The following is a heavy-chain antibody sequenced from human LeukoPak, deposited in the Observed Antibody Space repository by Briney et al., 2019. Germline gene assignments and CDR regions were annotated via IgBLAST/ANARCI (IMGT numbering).Heavy chain of an antibody. CDR1: GGSISSHY. D-gene: IGHD2-2*02. Sequence: SETLSLTCTVSGGSISSHYWSWIRQPPGKGLEWIGYIYYSGSTNYNPSLKSRVTISVDTSKNQFSLKLSSVTAADTAVYYCARYTSYLTPSTDAFDIWGQGTMVTVSS. CDR3: ARYTSYLTPSTDAFDI. J-gene: IGHJ3*02. V-gene: IGHV4-59*11. CDR2: IYYSGST.